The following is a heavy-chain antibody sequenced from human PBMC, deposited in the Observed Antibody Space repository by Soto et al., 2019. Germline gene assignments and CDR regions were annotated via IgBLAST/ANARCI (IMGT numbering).Heavy chain of an antibody. CDR1: GFTFSSYS. Sequence: EVQLVESGGGLVQPGGSLRLSCAASGFTFSSYSMNWVRQAPGKGLEWVSYISSSSSTIYYADSVKGRFTISRDNAKNSLYLQMNSLRDEDTAVYYCARVEYVSYLVGMDVWGHGTKVTVSS. D-gene: IGHD2-2*01. CDR3: ARVEYVSYLVGMDV. V-gene: IGHV3-48*02. J-gene: IGHJ6*02. CDR2: ISSSSSTI.